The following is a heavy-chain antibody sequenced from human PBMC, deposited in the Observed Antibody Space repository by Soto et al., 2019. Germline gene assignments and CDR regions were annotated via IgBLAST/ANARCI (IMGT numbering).Heavy chain of an antibody. CDR1: GYTFSGYY. V-gene: IGHV1-2*02. J-gene: IGHJ4*02. CDR3: ARESPIVGARSFDY. D-gene: IGHD1-26*01. Sequence: QVQLVQSGAEVKKPGASVKVSCKASGYTFSGYYIHWVRQAPGQGLEWMGWINPNSGATDSAQKFQGRVTMTWDTSITSAYMELSSLTSDDTAVYFCARESPIVGARSFDYWGQGTLVTVSS. CDR2: INPNSGAT.